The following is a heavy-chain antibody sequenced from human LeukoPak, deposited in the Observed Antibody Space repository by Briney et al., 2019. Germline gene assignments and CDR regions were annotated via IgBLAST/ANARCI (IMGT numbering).Heavy chain of an antibody. CDR1: VGSISTYY. J-gene: IGHJ4*02. V-gene: IGHV4-59*01. CDR2: IYYSGTT. Sequence: SETLSLTCTVSVGSISTYYWSWIRQPPGKGLEWIGYIYYSGTTNYNPSLKSRVTISVDTSKNQFSLKLSSVTAADTAVYYCAKDTTVTTMVVLDCWGQGTLVTVSS. CDR3: AKDTTVTTMVVLDC. D-gene: IGHD4-17*01.